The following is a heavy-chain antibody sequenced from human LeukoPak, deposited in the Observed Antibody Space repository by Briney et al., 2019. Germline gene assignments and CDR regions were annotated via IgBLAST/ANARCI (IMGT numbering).Heavy chain of an antibody. CDR2: IWYDGSNK. V-gene: IGHV3-33*01. CDR1: GFIFSSFG. D-gene: IGHD3-16*01. Sequence: HPGRSLRLSCAASGFIFSSFGMHWVRQAPGKGLEWVAIIWYDGSNKYYADSVKGRFTISRDNSKDTLYLQMNSLRAEDTAVYYCARDMTFGGVMSNWFDPWGQGTLVTVPS. J-gene: IGHJ5*02. CDR3: ARDMTFGGVMSNWFDP.